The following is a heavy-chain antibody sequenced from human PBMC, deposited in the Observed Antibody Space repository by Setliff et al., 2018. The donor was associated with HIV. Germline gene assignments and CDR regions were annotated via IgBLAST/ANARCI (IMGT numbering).Heavy chain of an antibody. V-gene: IGHV3-64D*09. CDR3: VKPYTGFYYDGSVYDDF. J-gene: IGHJ4*02. CDR1: GFTVSTYS. Sequence: AGGSLRLSCLVSGFTVSTYSLNWARQAPGKRPEYVAALSRGGDNTKYADSVKGRFIISRDTSKNTLYLQMSSLRPDDTAIYYCVKPYTGFYYDGSVYDDFWGQGTLVTVSS. D-gene: IGHD3-22*01. CDR2: LSRGGDNT.